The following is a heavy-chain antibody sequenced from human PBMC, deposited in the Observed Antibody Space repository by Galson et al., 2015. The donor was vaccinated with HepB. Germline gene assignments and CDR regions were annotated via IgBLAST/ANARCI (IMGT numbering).Heavy chain of an antibody. Sequence: SLRLSCAASGFTFSSYGMHWVRQAPGKGLEWVAVISYDGSNKYYADSVKGRFTISRDNSKNTLYLQMNSLRAEDTAVYYCAKDQESSGYYERSIDYWGQGTLVTVSS. J-gene: IGHJ4*02. D-gene: IGHD3-22*01. CDR2: ISYDGSNK. CDR3: AKDQESSGYYERSIDY. V-gene: IGHV3-30*18. CDR1: GFTFSSYG.